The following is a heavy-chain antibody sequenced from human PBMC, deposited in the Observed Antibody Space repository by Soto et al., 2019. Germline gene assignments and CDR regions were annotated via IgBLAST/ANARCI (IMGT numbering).Heavy chain of an antibody. Sequence: QVQLQESGPGLVKPSQTLSLTCTVSGGSISSGGYYWSWIRQHPGKGLEWIGYIYYSGSTYYNPPLRSRVXXXLXSSKHQSSLRLSSVPAADTAVYYCARGGRRSPGMDVWGQGTTVTVSS. CDR2: IYYSGST. J-gene: IGHJ6*02. CDR3: ARGGRRSPGMDV. CDR1: GGSISSGGYY. V-gene: IGHV4-31*03.